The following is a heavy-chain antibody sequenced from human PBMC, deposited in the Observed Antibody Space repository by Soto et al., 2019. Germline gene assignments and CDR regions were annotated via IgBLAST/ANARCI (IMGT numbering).Heavy chain of an antibody. V-gene: IGHV4-59*01. Sequence: SETLSLTCTVSGGSISSYYWSWIRQPPGKGLEWIGYIYYSGSTNYNPSLKSRVTISVDTSKNQFSLKLSSVTDADTAVYYCASSSTVVTPFGYWGQGTLVTVSS. J-gene: IGHJ4*02. CDR1: GGSISSYY. CDR3: ASSSTVVTPFGY. D-gene: IGHD4-17*01. CDR2: IYYSGST.